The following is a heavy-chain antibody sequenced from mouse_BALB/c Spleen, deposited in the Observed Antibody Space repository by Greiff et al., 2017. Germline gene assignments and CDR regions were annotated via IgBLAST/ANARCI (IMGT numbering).Heavy chain of an antibody. CDR3: ARRDGYYGEFAY. J-gene: IGHJ3*01. D-gene: IGHD2-3*01. CDR1: GFTFSSYA. V-gene: IGHV5-6-5*01. Sequence: EVKLVESGGGLVKPGGSLKLSCAASGFTFSSYAMSWVRQTPEKRLEWVASISSGGSTYYPDSVKGRFTISRDNARNILYLQMSSLRSEDTAMYYCARRDGYYGEFAYWGQGTLVTVSA. CDR2: ISSGGST.